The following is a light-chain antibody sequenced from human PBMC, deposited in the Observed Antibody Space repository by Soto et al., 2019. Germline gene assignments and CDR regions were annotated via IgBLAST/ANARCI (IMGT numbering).Light chain of an antibody. CDR2: EVT. Sequence: QSVLTQPPSASGSPGQSVTISCTGTSSDVGGYNYVSWYQQHPGKAPKLIIYEVTKRPSGVPDRFSGSKSGNTASLTVSGLQAEDEADYYCSSYADITPYVFGTVTKVTVL. CDR3: SSYADITPYV. CDR1: SSDVGGYNY. V-gene: IGLV2-8*01. J-gene: IGLJ1*01.